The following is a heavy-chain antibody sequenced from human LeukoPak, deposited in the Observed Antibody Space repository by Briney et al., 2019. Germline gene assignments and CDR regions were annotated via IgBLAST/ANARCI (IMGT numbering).Heavy chain of an antibody. Sequence: HPGGSLSLSCTPCGLPQDVYDVRWAPHAPGEGLEGLVYIRRKVNHGTTEYAASVKDRLNISRDESNIIAYLQMNSQKTEDISVYYCTGDARGIDRAFDIWGQGTMVTASS. CDR2: IRRKVNHGTT. V-gene: IGHV3-49*04. CDR3: TGDARGIDRAFDI. CDR1: GLPQDVYD. J-gene: IGHJ3*02. D-gene: IGHD1-14*01.